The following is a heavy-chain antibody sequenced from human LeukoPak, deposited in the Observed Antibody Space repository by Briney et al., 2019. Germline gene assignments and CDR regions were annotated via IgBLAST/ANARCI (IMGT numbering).Heavy chain of an antibody. D-gene: IGHD3-22*01. CDR2: ISYDGSNK. CDR1: GFTFSSYG. Sequence: PGGSLRLSCAASGFTFSSYGMHWVRQAPGKGLEWVAVISYDGSNKYYADSVKGRFTISRDNSKNTLYLQMNSLRAEDTAVYYCARTGPAYDSSGQPLHWGQGTLVTVSS. V-gene: IGHV3-30*19. CDR3: ARTGPAYDSSGQPLH. J-gene: IGHJ4*02.